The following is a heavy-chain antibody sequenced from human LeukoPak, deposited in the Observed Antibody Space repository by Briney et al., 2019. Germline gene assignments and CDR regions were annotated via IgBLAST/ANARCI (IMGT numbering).Heavy chain of an antibody. Sequence: ASVKVSCKASGYTFTSYDISWVRQATGQGLEWMGWMNPNSGNAGYAQRFQGRVTMTRNNSISTAYMELTSLRSEDTAVYYCATVEFDYWGQGTLVTVSS. V-gene: IGHV1-8*01. CDR3: ATVEFDY. CDR2: MNPNSGNA. CDR1: GYTFTSYD. J-gene: IGHJ4*02.